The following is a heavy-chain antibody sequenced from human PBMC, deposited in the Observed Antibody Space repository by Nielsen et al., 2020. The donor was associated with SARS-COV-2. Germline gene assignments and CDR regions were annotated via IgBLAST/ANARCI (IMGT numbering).Heavy chain of an antibody. CDR2: INTNTGNP. V-gene: IGHV7-4-1*02. CDR3: AREDYGSGSYYNLNWFDP. Sequence: WVRQAPGQGPEWMGWINTNTGNPTYAQGFTGRFVFSLDTSVSTAYLQISSLKAEDTAVYYCAREDYGSGSYYNLNWFDPWGQGTLVTVSS. D-gene: IGHD3-10*01. J-gene: IGHJ5*02.